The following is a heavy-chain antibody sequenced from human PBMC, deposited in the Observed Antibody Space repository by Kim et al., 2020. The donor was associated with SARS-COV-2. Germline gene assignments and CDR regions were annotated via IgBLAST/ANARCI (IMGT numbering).Heavy chain of an antibody. D-gene: IGHD6-13*01. CDR3: ANPRQPDY. CDR2: SGNTT. J-gene: IGHJ4*02. Sequence: SGNTTTTAPPVKGRFTISRDNSRNTLYLQMRRLRAEDTAIYYCANPRQPDYWGQGTLVTVSS. V-gene: IGHV3-23*01.